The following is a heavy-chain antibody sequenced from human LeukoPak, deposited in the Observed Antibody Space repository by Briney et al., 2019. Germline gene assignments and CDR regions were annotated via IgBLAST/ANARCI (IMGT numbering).Heavy chain of an antibody. J-gene: IGHJ4*02. CDR1: GGSFSGHY. CDR3: ARYDYYDSSGYYFDY. D-gene: IGHD3-22*01. CDR2: INHSGST. Sequence: SSETLSLTCAVYGGSFSGHYWSWIRQPPGKGLEWIGEINHSGSTNYNPSLKSRVTISVDTSKNQFSLKLSSVTAADTAVYYCARYDYYDSSGYYFDYWGQGTLVTVSS. V-gene: IGHV4-34*01.